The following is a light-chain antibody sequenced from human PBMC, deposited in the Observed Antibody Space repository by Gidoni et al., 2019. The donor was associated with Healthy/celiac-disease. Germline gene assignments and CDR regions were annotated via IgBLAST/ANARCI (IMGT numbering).Light chain of an antibody. CDR2: EVS. Sequence: QSALTQPASVSGSPGQSITISCTGTSSDVGGYNYVSWYQQHPGKAPKLMIYEVSNRPSGVSNRFSGSKSGNTASLTSSGLQAEDEADYYCSSYTSSSTLFGGGTKLTVL. V-gene: IGLV2-14*01. J-gene: IGLJ2*01. CDR3: SSYTSSSTL. CDR1: SSDVGGYNY.